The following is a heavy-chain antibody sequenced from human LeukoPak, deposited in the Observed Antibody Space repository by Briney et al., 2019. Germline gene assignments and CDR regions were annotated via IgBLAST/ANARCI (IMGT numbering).Heavy chain of an antibody. CDR2: IDSSSTYI. V-gene: IGHV3-21*01. D-gene: IGHD3-10*01. Sequence: GGSLRLSCAASGFTFSTSSMNWVRQAPGKGLEWLSSIDSSSTYIYYADSVKGRFTISRDNARSSLYLQMNSLGAEDTAIYYCARDHSVIYGSGSYYNYGWFDPWGQGTLVTVSS. CDR3: ARDHSVIYGSGSYYNYGWFDP. CDR1: GFTFSTSS. J-gene: IGHJ5*02.